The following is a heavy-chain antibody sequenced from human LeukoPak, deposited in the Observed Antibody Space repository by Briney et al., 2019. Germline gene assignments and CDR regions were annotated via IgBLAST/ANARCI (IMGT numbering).Heavy chain of an antibody. J-gene: IGHJ4*02. V-gene: IGHV3-23*01. D-gene: IGHD3-22*01. CDR2: ISGSGGST. Sequence: GGSLRLSCAASGFTLSSYAMSWVRQAPGKGLEWVSAISGSGGSTYYADSVKGRFTISRDNSKNTLYLQMNSLRAEDTAVYYCAKGAYDSSGYYPADYWGQGTLVTVSS. CDR3: AKGAYDSSGYYPADY. CDR1: GFTLSSYA.